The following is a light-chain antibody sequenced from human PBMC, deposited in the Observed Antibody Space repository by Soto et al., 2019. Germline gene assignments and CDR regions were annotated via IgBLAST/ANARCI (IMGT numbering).Light chain of an antibody. Sequence: EIVLTQSPATLSLSPGERATLSCRASQSVSSYLAWYQQTPGQAPRLLIYDASNRATGIPARFSGSGSGTDFTLSISSLEPEDCAVYYCQQRSNWPPYTFGQGTKLEIK. CDR1: QSVSSY. V-gene: IGKV3-11*01. CDR3: QQRSNWPPYT. CDR2: DAS. J-gene: IGKJ2*01.